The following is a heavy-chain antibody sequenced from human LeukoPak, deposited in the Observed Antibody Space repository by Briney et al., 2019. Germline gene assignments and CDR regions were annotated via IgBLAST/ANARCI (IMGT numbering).Heavy chain of an antibody. CDR1: GFTFDDYG. Sequence: PGGSLRLSCAASGFTFDDYGMSWVRQAPGEGLEWVSGINWNGGSTGYADSVKGRFTISRDNAKNSLYLQMNSLRAEDTALYYCAREGGDIAAAEDYFDYWGQGTLVTVSS. D-gene: IGHD6-13*01. J-gene: IGHJ4*02. V-gene: IGHV3-20*04. CDR2: INWNGGST. CDR3: AREGGDIAAAEDYFDY.